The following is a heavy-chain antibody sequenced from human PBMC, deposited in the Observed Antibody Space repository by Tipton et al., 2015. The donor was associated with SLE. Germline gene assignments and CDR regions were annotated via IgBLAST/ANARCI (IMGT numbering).Heavy chain of an antibody. J-gene: IGHJ4*02. Sequence: TLSLTCTVSGGSISSYYWSWIWQPPGKGLERIGYIYYSWSTNYNPSLKSRFTISVDTSKNQISLKLSSVTAADTAVYYCSSALGPTIFGVGYWGQGTPVAVSS. CDR2: IYYSWST. CDR3: SSALGPTIFGVGY. CDR1: GGSISSYY. D-gene: IGHD3-3*01. V-gene: IGHV4-59*01.